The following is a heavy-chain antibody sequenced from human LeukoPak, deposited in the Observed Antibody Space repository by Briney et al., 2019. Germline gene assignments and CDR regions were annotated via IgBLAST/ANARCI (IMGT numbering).Heavy chain of an antibody. J-gene: IGHJ5*02. Sequence: ASVKVSCKASGYTFTSYGISWVRQAPGQGLEWMGWISAYNGNTNYAQKLQGRVTMTTDTSTSTAYMELRSLRSDDTAVYCCARDRPTGYYYDSSGYYGGYNWFDPWGQGTLVTVSS. V-gene: IGHV1-18*01. CDR1: GYTFTSYG. CDR3: ARDRPTGYYYDSSGYYGGYNWFDP. CDR2: ISAYNGNT. D-gene: IGHD3-22*01.